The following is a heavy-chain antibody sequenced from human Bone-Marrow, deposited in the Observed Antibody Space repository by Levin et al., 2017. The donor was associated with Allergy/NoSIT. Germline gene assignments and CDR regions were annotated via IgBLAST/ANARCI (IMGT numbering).Heavy chain of an antibody. CDR2: INSDGSST. V-gene: IGHV3-74*01. CDR1: GFTFSSYW. J-gene: IGHJ5*02. CDR3: ARDRIVLVPAAMSGGPGWFDP. Sequence: ASVKVSCAASGFTFSSYWMHWVRQAPGKGLVWVSRINSDGSSTSYADSVKGRFTISRDNAKNTLYLQMNSLRAEDTAVYYCARDRIVLVPAAMSGGPGWFDPWGQGTLVTVSS. D-gene: IGHD2-2*01.